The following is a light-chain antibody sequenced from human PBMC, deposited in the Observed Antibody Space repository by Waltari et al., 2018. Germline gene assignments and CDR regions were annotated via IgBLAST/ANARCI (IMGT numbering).Light chain of an antibody. CDR1: QGISSY. CDR2: GAS. J-gene: IGKJ3*01. CDR3: QQLNSSPFA. Sequence: IQLTQSPSSLSASVGDRVTITCRASQGISSYLAWYQKKPGKAPKLLIYGASTLQRGVPSRFSGSGSGTDFTLTISSLQPEDFATYYCQQLNSSPFAFGPGTKVDIK. V-gene: IGKV1-9*01.